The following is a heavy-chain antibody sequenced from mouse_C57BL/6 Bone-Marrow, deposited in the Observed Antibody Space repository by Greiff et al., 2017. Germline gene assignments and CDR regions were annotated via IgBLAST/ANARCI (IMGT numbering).Heavy chain of an antibody. J-gene: IGHJ2*01. V-gene: IGHV5-4*01. CDR3: AGVELFIGLPYYFDY. D-gene: IGHD1-1*01. CDR1: GFTFSSYA. CDR2: ISDGGSYI. Sequence: VQLVESGGGLVKPGGSLKLSCAASGFTFSSYAMSWVRQTPDKRLEWVATISDGGSYIYYPDNVNGRFTISRDNAKNNLYLQMSHLKSEDTAMYYCAGVELFIGLPYYFDYWGQGTTLTVSS.